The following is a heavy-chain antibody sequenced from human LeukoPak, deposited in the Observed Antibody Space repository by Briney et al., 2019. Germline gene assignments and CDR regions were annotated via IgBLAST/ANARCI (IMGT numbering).Heavy chain of an antibody. D-gene: IGHD3-10*01. J-gene: IGHJ3*02. V-gene: IGHV4-34*01. CDR3: ARHEGLWYYYGSGDAFDI. CDR1: GGSFSGYY. Sequence: PSETLSLTCAVYGGSFSGYYWSWIRQPPGKGLEWIGEINHSGSTNYNPSLKSRVTISVDTSKNQFSLKLSSVTAADTAVYYCARHEGLWYYYGSGDAFDIWGQGTMVTVSS. CDR2: INHSGST.